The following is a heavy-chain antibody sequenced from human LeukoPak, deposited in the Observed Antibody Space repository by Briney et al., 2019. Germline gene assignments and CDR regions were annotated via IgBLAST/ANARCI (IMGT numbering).Heavy chain of an antibody. CDR1: GFTFSNYW. CDR2: IKHDGSDK. J-gene: IGHJ4*02. Sequence: GGSLRLSCAASGFTFSNYWMSWVRQAPGKGLEWVANIKHDGSDKYHVDSVKGRFTISRDNAKNSLYLQMNSLRAEDTALYYCATLAAAGLNFDYWGQGTLVTVSS. V-gene: IGHV3-7*03. CDR3: ATLAAAGLNFDY. D-gene: IGHD6-13*01.